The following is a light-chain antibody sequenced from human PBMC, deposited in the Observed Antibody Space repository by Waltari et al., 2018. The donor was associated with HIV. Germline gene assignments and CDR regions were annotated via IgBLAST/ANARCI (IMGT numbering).Light chain of an antibody. CDR2: GAS. Sequence: EIVMLQSPATLSVSPGERATLSCRASQSVSSKLAWYQQKPGQAPRLLIYGASTRSTGIPGRFSGSESGTEFILTISSPQSEDCAVYYCQQYYKWPLTFGQGTRLEIK. V-gene: IGKV3D-15*01. CDR1: QSVSSK. J-gene: IGKJ5*01. CDR3: QQYYKWPLT.